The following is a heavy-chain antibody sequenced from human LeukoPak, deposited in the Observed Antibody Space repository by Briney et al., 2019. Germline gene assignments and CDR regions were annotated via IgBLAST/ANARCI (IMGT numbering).Heavy chain of an antibody. CDR3: ARHYYDTNDAFDI. CDR2: INHSGST. V-gene: IGHV4-34*01. D-gene: IGHD3-22*01. CDR1: GGSFSGYY. Sequence: SETLSLTCAVYGGSFSGYYWSWIRQPPGKGLEWIGEINHSGSTNYNPSLKSRVTISVDTSKNQFSLKLSSVTAADTAVYYCARHYYDTNDAFDIRGQGTMVTVSS. J-gene: IGHJ3*02.